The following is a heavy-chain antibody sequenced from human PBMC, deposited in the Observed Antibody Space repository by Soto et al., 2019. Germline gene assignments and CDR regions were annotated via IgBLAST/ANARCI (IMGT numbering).Heavy chain of an antibody. CDR1: GDTFTNYD. Sequence: QVQLVQSGAEVKKPGASVKVSCKASGDTFTNYDIKWVRQATGQGLEWMGWMNPNSGNTGYAQKFQGRVTMTRNTSISTAYMELSSLSSEDTAEDYCARGRNGMDVWGQGTTVTVSS. V-gene: IGHV1-8*01. CDR2: MNPNSGNT. J-gene: IGHJ6*02. CDR3: ARGRNGMDV.